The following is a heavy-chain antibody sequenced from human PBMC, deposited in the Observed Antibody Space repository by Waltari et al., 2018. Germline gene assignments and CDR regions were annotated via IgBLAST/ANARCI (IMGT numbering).Heavy chain of an antibody. D-gene: IGHD5-18*01. J-gene: IGHJ4*02. CDR3: ATAYSNSCFNH. V-gene: IGHV3-23*01. CDR1: GFIFSSYA. Sequence: EVQLLESGGGLVEPGGSLRLSCAASGFIFSSYAMSWVRQAPGKGLEGVSGVCDSGRGTYYADSVKGRFSISRDNSKNTVFLQINSLRAEDTAVYFCATAYSNSCFNHWGQGTLVTVSS. CDR2: VCDSGRGT.